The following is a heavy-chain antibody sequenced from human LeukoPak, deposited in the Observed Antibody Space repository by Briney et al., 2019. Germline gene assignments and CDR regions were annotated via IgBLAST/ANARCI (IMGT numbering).Heavy chain of an antibody. Sequence: PSETLSLTCAVYGGSFSGYYWSWIRQPPGKGLEWIGEINHSGSTNYNPSLKSRVTISVDTSKNQFSLKLSSVTAADTAVYYCARGDIVVVPAALGSYYYYYGMDVWGQGTTVTVSS. CDR2: INHSGST. CDR3: ARGDIVVVPAALGSYYYYYGMDV. D-gene: IGHD2-2*01. V-gene: IGHV4-34*01. J-gene: IGHJ6*02. CDR1: GGSFSGYY.